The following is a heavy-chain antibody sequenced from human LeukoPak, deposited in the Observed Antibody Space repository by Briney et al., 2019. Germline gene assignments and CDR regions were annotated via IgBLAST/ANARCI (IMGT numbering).Heavy chain of an antibody. CDR3: ARGSGSSWYFYFDY. CDR2: ISGSGSNT. Sequence: PGGSLRLSCAASGFSFSSYALSWVRQAPGKGLEWVSAISGSGSNTYYADSVKGRFTISRDNAKNSVYLQMNSLRAEDTALYYCARGSGSSWYFYFDYWGQGTLVTVSS. J-gene: IGHJ4*02. CDR1: GFSFSSYA. V-gene: IGHV3-23*01. D-gene: IGHD6-13*01.